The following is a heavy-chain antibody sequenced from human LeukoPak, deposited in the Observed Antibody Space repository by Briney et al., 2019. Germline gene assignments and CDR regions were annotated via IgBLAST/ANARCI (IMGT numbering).Heavy chain of an antibody. CDR2: INPSGGST. J-gene: IGHJ6*02. CDR1: GYTFTSYY. V-gene: IGHV1-46*01. Sequence: AASVKVSCKASGYTFTSYYMHWVRQAPGQGLEWMGIINPSGGSTSYAQKFQGRVTMTRDTSMSTVYMELSSLRSEDTAVYYCARVDSSGYRQYGMDVWGQGTTVTVSS. D-gene: IGHD3-22*01. CDR3: ARVDSSGYRQYGMDV.